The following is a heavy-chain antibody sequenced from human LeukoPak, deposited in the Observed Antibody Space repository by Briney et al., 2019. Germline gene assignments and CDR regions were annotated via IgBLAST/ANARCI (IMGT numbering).Heavy chain of an antibody. CDR2: ISSSSSTI. CDR1: GFTFSSYS. D-gene: IGHD3-22*01. V-gene: IGHV3-48*02. Sequence: GGSLRLSCAASGFTFSSYSMNWVRQAPGKGLEWVSYISSSSSTIYYADSVKGRFTISRDNAKNSLYLQMNSLRDEDTAVYYCARVHYYDSSGYYSLAAFDIWGQGTMVTVSS. J-gene: IGHJ3*02. CDR3: ARVHYYDSSGYYSLAAFDI.